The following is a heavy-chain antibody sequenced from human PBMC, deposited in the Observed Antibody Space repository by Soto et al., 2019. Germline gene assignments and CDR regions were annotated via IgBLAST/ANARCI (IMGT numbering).Heavy chain of an antibody. CDR3: ARVNDYGDYVGWFDP. D-gene: IGHD4-17*01. CDR1: GYPFASYG. V-gene: IGHV1-18*04. CDR2: ISAYNGNT. Sequence: GPSVKVSCKASGYPFASYGISWVRQAPGQGLEWMGWISAYNGNTSYAQKLQGRVIMTTDTCTSTAYMELRSLRSADTAVYYCARVNDYGDYVGWFDPWGQGTLVTVSS. J-gene: IGHJ5*02.